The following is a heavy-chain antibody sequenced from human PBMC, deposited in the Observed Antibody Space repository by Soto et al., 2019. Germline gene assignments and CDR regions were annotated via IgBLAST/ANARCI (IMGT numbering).Heavy chain of an antibody. V-gene: IGHV3-30-3*01. CDR2: ISYDGSNK. D-gene: IGHD6-19*01. CDR3: ARDRLSSGWYFDY. J-gene: IGHJ4*02. CDR1: GFTFRSYA. Sequence: QVQLVESGGGVVQPGRSLRLSCAASGFTFRSYAMHWVRQAPGKGLEWVAVISYDGSNKYYADSVKGRFTISRDNSKNTLYLQMNSLRAEDTAVYYCARDRLSSGWYFDYWGQGTLVTVSS.